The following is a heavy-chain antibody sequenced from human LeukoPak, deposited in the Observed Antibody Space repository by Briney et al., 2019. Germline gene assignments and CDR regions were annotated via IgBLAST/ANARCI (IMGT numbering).Heavy chain of an antibody. CDR1: GFTFSSYW. CDR2: IKQDGSEK. CDR3: ARGGQAGTGDY. V-gene: IGHV3-7*01. Sequence: PGGSLRLSCAASGFTFSSYWMTWVRHSPGKGLEWVANIKQDGSEKYHVDSVKGRFTISRDNAKNSLYLEMNSLRAEDTAVYYCARGGQAGTGDYWGQGTLVTVSS. D-gene: IGHD3-10*01. J-gene: IGHJ4*02.